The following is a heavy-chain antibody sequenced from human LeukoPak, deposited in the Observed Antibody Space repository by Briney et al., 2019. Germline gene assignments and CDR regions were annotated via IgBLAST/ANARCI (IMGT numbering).Heavy chain of an antibody. CDR3: ARGNDYGDYFDY. CDR2: IYYSGST. CDR1: GGSISSYY. D-gene: IGHD4-17*01. Sequence: SETLSLTCTVSGGSISSYYWSWIRQPPGKGLEWIGYIYYSGSTNYNPSLKSRVTISVDTTKNQFSLKLSSVTAADTAVYYCARGNDYGDYFDYWGQGTLVTVSS. V-gene: IGHV4-59*01. J-gene: IGHJ4*02.